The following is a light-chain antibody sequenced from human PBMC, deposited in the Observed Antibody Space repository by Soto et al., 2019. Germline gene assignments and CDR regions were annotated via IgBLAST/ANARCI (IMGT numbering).Light chain of an antibody. Sequence: EIVLPQSPGTLSLSPGEKATLFSRASQSVRSSYLAWYQQKPGQAPRLLIYGVSSRATGSPDRISGSGSRTDFTLTISRLEPEDFAVYYCQQYGNSPTFGQGTRLEIK. CDR2: GVS. CDR1: QSVRSSY. CDR3: QQYGNSPT. V-gene: IGKV3-20*01. J-gene: IGKJ5*01.